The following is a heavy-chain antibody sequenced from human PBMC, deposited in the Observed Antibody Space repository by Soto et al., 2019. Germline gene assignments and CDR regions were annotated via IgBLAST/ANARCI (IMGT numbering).Heavy chain of an antibody. CDR2: IVVGSGNT. Sequence: GASVKVSCKASGFTFTSSAVQWVRQARGQRLEWIGWIVVGSGNTNYTQKYQERVTITRDMSTSTAYMELSSLRSEDTAVYYCAADTRGYRWEGYWGQGTLVNVSS. V-gene: IGHV1-58*01. CDR1: GFTFTSSA. J-gene: IGHJ4*02. CDR3: AADTRGYRWEGY. D-gene: IGHD5-18*01.